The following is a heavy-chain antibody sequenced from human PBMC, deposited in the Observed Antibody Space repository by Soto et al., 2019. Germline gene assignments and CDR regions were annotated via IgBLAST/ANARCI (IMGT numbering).Heavy chain of an antibody. Sequence: QVQLVESGGGVVQPGRSLRLSCATSGFTFSSYAMHWVRQAPGKGPEWVAIISYDGSNKYYADSVKGRFIISRDNSKNTLFLQMNSLRTEDTAVYHCARGDGISGLEGYWCQGTLVTVSS. J-gene: IGHJ4*02. CDR2: ISYDGSNK. D-gene: IGHD2-15*01. CDR1: GFTFSSYA. CDR3: ARGDGISGLEGY. V-gene: IGHV3-30-3*01.